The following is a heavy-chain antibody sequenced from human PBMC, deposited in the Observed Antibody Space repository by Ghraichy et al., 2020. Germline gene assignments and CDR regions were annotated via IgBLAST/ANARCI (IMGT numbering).Heavy chain of an antibody. D-gene: IGHD3-9*01. Sequence: GESLNISCAASGFIFNSFEMNWVRQARGKGLEWISDISDSGSSIYYADSVKGRFTVSRDNAKNSLYLQMNSLRAEDTAVYYCARGILRHFDWLERDGMDVWGQGTTVIVSS. CDR2: ISDSGSSI. CDR3: ARGILRHFDWLERDGMDV. V-gene: IGHV3-48*03. CDR1: GFIFNSFE. J-gene: IGHJ6*02.